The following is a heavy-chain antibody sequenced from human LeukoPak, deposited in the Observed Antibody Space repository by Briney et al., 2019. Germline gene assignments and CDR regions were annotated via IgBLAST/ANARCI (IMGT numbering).Heavy chain of an antibody. CDR3: GRDGDGTMVRVRDY. J-gene: IGHJ4*02. CDR1: GFTVNSYW. CDR2: VNHGGNEK. Sequence: GGSLRLSCAASGFTVNSYWMSWVRQAPGKGLEWVANVNHGGNEKYYVESVRGRFTISRDNAKNSLYLQMNSLRAEDTAVYYCGRDGDGTMVRVRDYWGQGTLVTVS. V-gene: IGHV3-7*03. D-gene: IGHD3-10*01.